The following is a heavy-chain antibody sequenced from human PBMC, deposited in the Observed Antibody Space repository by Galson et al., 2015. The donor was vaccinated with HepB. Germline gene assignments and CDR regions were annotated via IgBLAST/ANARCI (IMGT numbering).Heavy chain of an antibody. CDR1: GYTLTELS. J-gene: IGHJ6*03. CDR3: ATGLIAVAGSYYYMDV. D-gene: IGHD6-19*01. CDR2: FDPEDGET. V-gene: IGHV1-24*01. Sequence: SVKVSCKVSGYTLTELSMHWVRQAPGKGLEWMGGFDPEDGETIYAQKFQGRVTMTEDTSTDTAYMELSSLRSEDTAVYYCATGLIAVAGSYYYMDVWGKGTTVTVSS.